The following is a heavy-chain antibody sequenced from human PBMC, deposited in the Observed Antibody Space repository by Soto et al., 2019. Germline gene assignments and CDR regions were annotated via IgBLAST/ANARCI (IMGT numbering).Heavy chain of an antibody. J-gene: IGHJ6*02. CDR1: GFTFSSYG. V-gene: IGHV3-30*18. CDR3: AKIRPRSTIYYYYGMDV. CDR2: ISYEGSNK. D-gene: IGHD3-10*01. Sequence: QVQLVESGGGMVQPGRSLRLSCAASGFTFSSYGIHWVRQAPGKGLEWVAVISYEGSNKYYADSVKGRFTISRDNSKNTLFLQMNSLRAEDTAVYYCAKIRPRSTIYYYYGMDVWGQGTTVTVSS.